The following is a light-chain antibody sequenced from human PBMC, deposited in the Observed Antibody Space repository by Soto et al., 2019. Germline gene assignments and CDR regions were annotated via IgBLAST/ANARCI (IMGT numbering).Light chain of an antibody. J-gene: IGKJ1*01. CDR1: RGIISW. Sequence: EIQMTQPPPTLSASEGDRVTIPCRASRGIISWLAGYQQKPGTAPKLLIYKASTLQSGVPSRFSGSGSGTEFTLTISSLQPDDSATYYCQQYNDNWTFGQGTKVEIK. CDR3: QQYNDNWT. CDR2: KAS. V-gene: IGKV1-5*03.